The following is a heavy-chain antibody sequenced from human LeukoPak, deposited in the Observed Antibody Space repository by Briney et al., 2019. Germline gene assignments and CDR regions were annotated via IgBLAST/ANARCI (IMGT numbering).Heavy chain of an antibody. Sequence: ASVKVSCKASGGTFSSYAISWVRQAPGQGLEWMGGIIPIFGIANYAQKFQGRVTITTDESTSAAYMELSSLRSDDTAVYYCARSMENVLSYYMDVWGEGTTVTVSS. CDR1: GGTFSSYA. V-gene: IGHV1-69*05. D-gene: IGHD2-8*01. CDR3: ARSMENVLSYYMDV. J-gene: IGHJ6*03. CDR2: IIPIFGIA.